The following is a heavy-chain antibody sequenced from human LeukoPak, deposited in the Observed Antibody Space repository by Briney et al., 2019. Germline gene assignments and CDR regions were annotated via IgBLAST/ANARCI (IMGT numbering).Heavy chain of an antibody. CDR3: AKGRGYNYGYHCFDP. Sequence: GGSLRLSCAASGFTFSNSAMSWVRQAPGKGLEWVSGISGSGVSTYYADSVKGRFTISRDNSKNTLYLQMNNLRADDTAVYYCAKGRGYNYGYHCFDPWGQGTLVTVSS. CDR1: GFTFSNSA. D-gene: IGHD5-18*01. V-gene: IGHV3-23*01. J-gene: IGHJ5*02. CDR2: ISGSGVST.